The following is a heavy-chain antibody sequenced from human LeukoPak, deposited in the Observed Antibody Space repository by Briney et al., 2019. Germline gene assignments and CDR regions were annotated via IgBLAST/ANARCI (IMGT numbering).Heavy chain of an antibody. CDR1: GYTFTSYD. J-gene: IGHJ5*02. Sequence: ASVKVSCKASGYTFTSYDINWVRQATGQGLEWMGWMNPNSGNTGYAQKFQGRVTMTRNTSISTAYMELSSLRSEDTAVYYCAKDPRAASRPDFWSGRRDNWFDPWGQGTLVTVSS. V-gene: IGHV1-8*01. CDR3: AKDPRAASRPDFWSGRRDNWFDP. CDR2: MNPNSGNT. D-gene: IGHD3-3*01.